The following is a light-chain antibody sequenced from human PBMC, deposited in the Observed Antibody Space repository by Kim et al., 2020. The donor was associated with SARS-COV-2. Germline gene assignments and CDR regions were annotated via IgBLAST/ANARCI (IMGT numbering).Light chain of an antibody. J-gene: IGLJ2*01. V-gene: IGLV3-19*01. CDR3: NSRDSSGDHWV. CDR1: TLRSSF. CDR2: DKS. Sequence: ALGQTVRITCQGDTLRSSFASWYQQRPGQAPTLVMYDKSNRPSGIPGRFSATSSGNTASLIITGAQAEDEADYYCNSRDSSGDHWVFGGGTQLTVL.